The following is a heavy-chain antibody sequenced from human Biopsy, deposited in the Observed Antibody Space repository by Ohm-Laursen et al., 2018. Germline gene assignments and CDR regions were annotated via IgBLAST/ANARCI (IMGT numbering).Heavy chain of an antibody. CDR2: INHSGHT. V-gene: IGHV4-59*01. Sequence: PSDTLSLTCTVSSASINLYYWGWIRQSPGKGLEWIGYINHSGHTNYNPSLKSRLTMSVDTSMNQFSLKLTSVTAADTAVYYCARDRIAYCTATSCDNFGLDVWGQGTTVTVSS. CDR1: SASINLYY. D-gene: IGHD2-8*02. J-gene: IGHJ6*02. CDR3: ARDRIAYCTATSCDNFGLDV.